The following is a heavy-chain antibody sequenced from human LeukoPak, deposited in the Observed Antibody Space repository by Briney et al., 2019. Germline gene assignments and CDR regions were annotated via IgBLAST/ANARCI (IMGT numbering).Heavy chain of an antibody. V-gene: IGHV3-11*01. CDR1: GFTFSDYY. D-gene: IGHD3-3*01. Sequence: GGSLRLSCAASGFTFSDYYMSWIRQAPGKGLEWVSYISSSGSTIYYADSVKGRFTIPRDNAKNSLYLQMNSLRAEDTAVYYCARDGSYYDFWSGYYMRYFDYWGQGTLVTVSS. CDR3: ARDGSYYDFWSGYYMRYFDY. CDR2: ISSSGSTI. J-gene: IGHJ4*02.